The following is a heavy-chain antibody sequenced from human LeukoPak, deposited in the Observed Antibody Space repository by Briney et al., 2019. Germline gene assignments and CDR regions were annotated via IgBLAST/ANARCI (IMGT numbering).Heavy chain of an antibody. Sequence: PGGSLRLSCAASGFTFSDYYMSWIRQAPGKGLEWVSYISSSSSTIYYADSVKGRFTISRDNAKNSLYLQMNSLRDEDTAVYYCARDRRPDGYNPLGGQGTLVTVSS. CDR3: ARDRRPDGYNPL. V-gene: IGHV3-11*04. D-gene: IGHD5-24*01. J-gene: IGHJ4*02. CDR2: ISSSSSTI. CDR1: GFTFSDYY.